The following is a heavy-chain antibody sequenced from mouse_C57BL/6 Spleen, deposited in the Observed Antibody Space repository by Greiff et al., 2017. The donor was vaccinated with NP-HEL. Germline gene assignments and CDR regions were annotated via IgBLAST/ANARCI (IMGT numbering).Heavy chain of an antibody. D-gene: IGHD1-1*01. CDR3: TTRTVVADYYAMDY. CDR1: GFNIKDYY. J-gene: IGHJ4*01. Sequence: EVQLQQSGAELVRPGASVKLSCTASGFNIKDYYMHWVKQRPEQGLEWIGRIDPEDGDTEYAPKFQGKATMTADTSSNPAYLQLSSLTSEDTAVYYCTTRTVVADYYAMDYWGQGTSVTVSS. CDR2: IDPEDGDT. V-gene: IGHV14-1*01.